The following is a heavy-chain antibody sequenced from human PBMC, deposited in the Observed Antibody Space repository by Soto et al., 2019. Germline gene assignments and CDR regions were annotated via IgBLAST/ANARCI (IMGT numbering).Heavy chain of an antibody. D-gene: IGHD6-13*01. CDR2: ISGSGGST. J-gene: IGHJ4*02. Sequence: PGGSLRLSCAASGFTFSSYAMSWVRQAPGKGLEWVSAISGSGGSTYYADSVKGRFTISRDNSKNTLYLQMNSLRAEDTALYYCAKDFHPGIAAAGVFDYWGQGTLVTVSS. V-gene: IGHV3-23*01. CDR3: AKDFHPGIAAAGVFDY. CDR1: GFTFSSYA.